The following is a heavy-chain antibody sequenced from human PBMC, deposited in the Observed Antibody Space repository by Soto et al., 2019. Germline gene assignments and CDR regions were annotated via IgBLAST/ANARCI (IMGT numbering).Heavy chain of an antibody. J-gene: IGHJ6*02. CDR3: ARDPNYYDFWAGSYYYHGMDV. CDR2: INPGSRIT. D-gene: IGHD3-3*01. Sequence: ASVKVSCKTSGYTFTNYFVHWVRQAPGQGLEWMGAINPGSRITNYALKFQGRVTMTRDTSTNTVYLELSSLRSEDTAVYSCARDPNYYDFWAGSYYYHGMDVWAQGTTVTVSS. CDR1: GYTFTNYF. V-gene: IGHV1-46*01.